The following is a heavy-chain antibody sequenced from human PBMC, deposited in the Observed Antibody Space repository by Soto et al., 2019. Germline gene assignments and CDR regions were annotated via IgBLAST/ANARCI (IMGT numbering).Heavy chain of an antibody. J-gene: IGHJ6*03. CDR3: ARSPFYYYMDV. CDR2: IYYSGST. Sequence: PSXTLSLTCTVSGGSITSSSDYWCWIRQPPGKGLEWIGSIYYSGSTYYNPSLMSRVTISVDTSKNQFSLNLSSVTAADTAVYYCARSPFYYYMDVWGKGTTVTVSS. V-gene: IGHV4-39*01. CDR1: GGSITSSSDY.